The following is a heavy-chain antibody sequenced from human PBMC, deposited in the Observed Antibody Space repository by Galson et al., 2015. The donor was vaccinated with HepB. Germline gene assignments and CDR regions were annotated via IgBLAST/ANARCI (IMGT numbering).Heavy chain of an antibody. V-gene: IGHV3-23*01. CDR2: ISGNGGRT. J-gene: IGHJ4*02. D-gene: IGHD6-19*01. CDR3: TKVAYTSGWGPFGY. Sequence: SLRLSCAASGFSFSSYAMGWVRQAPGQGLEWVSSISGNGGRTHYADSVKGRFTISRDNSKNTLSLQMNSLRAEDTAIYYCTKVAYTSGWGPFGYWGQGTLVTVSS. CDR1: GFSFSSYA.